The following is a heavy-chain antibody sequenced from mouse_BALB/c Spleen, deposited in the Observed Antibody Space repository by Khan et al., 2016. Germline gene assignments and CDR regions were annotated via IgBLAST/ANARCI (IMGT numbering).Heavy chain of an antibody. CDR3: APDGYYA. J-gene: IGHJ4*01. CDR2: IYPGNGDT. D-gene: IGHD2-3*01. Sequence: QVQLQQPGAELVKPGASVKMPCKASGYTFTSYNMHWVKQTPGQGLEWIGAIYPGNGDTSYNQKFKGKATLTADKSSSTAYMQLSSLTSEDSAVYYCAPDGYYA. V-gene: IGHV1-12*01. CDR1: GYTFTSYN.